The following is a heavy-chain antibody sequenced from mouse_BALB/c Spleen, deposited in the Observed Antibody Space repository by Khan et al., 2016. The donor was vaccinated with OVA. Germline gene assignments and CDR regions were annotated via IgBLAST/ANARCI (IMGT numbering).Heavy chain of an antibody. CDR3: IRSVYYAYAYAMDY. CDR2: ISFSGST. J-gene: IGHJ4*01. D-gene: IGHD2-2*01. V-gene: IGHV3-2*02. CDR1: GYSITSDFA. Sequence: EVQLQESGPYLVKPSQSLSLTCTVTGYSITSDFAWNWVRQFPGNKLEWMGYISFSGSTSYDPSLKSRLSITRDTSKNQFFLQLSSVTTEDTATYYCIRSVYYAYAYAMDYWGQGTSVTVSS.